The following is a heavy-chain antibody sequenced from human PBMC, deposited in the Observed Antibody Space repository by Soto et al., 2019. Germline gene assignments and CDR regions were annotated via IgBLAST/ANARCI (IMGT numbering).Heavy chain of an antibody. CDR3: ARQPDYNILTGYLYYFDY. D-gene: IGHD3-9*01. Sequence: GESLKISCAASGYKFRSYWICWVRQMRGKGPEWMGFIYPGDSDARYSPSFQGQVTISADKSINTVYLQWSSLKASDTAMYYCARQPDYNILTGYLYYFDYWGQGTLVTVSS. V-gene: IGHV5-51*01. CDR1: GYKFRSYW. CDR2: IYPGDSDA. J-gene: IGHJ4*02.